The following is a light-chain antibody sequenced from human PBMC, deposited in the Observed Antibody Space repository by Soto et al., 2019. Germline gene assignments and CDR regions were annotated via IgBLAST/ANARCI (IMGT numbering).Light chain of an antibody. CDR1: QGITDY. J-gene: IGKJ1*01. Sequence: DIQMTQSPSSLSASVGDRVTITCRASQGITDYLAWYQQKPGQVPNLLIYAASTLQSGVPSRFSASGSGTDFTLNITGLQPEDVATYYCQNYNSAPWTFGQGTKVEIK. V-gene: IGKV1-27*01. CDR2: AAS. CDR3: QNYNSAPWT.